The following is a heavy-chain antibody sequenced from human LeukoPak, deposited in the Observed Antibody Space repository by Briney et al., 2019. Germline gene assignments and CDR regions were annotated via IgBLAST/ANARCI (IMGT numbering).Heavy chain of an antibody. CDR3: ARAYQPLGGLSFPDQ. CDR2: INPNTGNP. J-gene: IGHJ5*02. CDR1: GYTFTSYA. D-gene: IGHD3-16*02. Sequence: ASVKVSCKASGYTFTSYAMNWVRQAPGQGLGWMGWINPNTGNPTYAQGFTGRFVFSLDTSVSTAYLQISSLKAEDTAVYYCARAYQPLGGLSFPDQWGQGTLVTVSS. V-gene: IGHV7-4-1*02.